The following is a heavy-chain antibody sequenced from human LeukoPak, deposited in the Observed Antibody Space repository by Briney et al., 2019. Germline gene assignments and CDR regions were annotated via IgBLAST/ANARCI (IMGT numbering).Heavy chain of an antibody. Sequence: SVKVSCKASGGTFSSYAISWVRQAPGQGLEWMGRIIPILGIANYAQKFQGRVTITADKSTSTAYTELSSLRSEDTAVYYCARASSSSMGYYYGMDVWGQGTTVTVSS. CDR3: ARASSSSMGYYYGMDV. CDR1: GGTFSSYA. V-gene: IGHV1-69*04. CDR2: IIPILGIA. J-gene: IGHJ6*02. D-gene: IGHD6-13*01.